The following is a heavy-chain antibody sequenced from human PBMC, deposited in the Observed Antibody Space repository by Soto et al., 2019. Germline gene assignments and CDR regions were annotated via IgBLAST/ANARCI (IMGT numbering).Heavy chain of an antibody. V-gene: IGHV4-31*03. D-gene: IGHD1-26*01. J-gene: IGHJ4*02. CDR3: ASVIGGGSEYYFDY. Sequence: SETLSLTCTVSGGSITTGGYYWSWIRQHPGKGLEWVGNIYYSGRTYYNPSLKSRVILSVDTSKNHFSLNLRSLTAADSAMYYCASVIGGGSEYYFDYWGQGALVTVSS. CDR1: GGSITTGGYY. CDR2: IYYSGRT.